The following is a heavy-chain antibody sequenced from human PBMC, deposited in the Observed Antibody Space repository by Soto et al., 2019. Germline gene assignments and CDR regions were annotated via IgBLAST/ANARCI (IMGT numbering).Heavy chain of an antibody. D-gene: IGHD5-12*01. V-gene: IGHV3-7*01. CDR1: GFTVSTYA. CDR3: ARDLARGYSGYDDKFDY. Sequence: PGGSLRLSCASSGFTVSTYAMAWVRQAPGKGLEWVANIKQDGSEKYYVDSVKGRFTISRDNAKNSLYLQMNSLRAEDTAVYYCARDLARGYSGYDDKFDYWGQGTLVTVSS. CDR2: IKQDGSEK. J-gene: IGHJ4*02.